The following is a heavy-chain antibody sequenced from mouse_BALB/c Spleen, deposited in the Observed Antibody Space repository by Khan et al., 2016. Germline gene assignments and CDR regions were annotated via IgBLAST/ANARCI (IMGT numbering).Heavy chain of an antibody. D-gene: IGHD1-1*01. CDR2: IYPGDGDT. CDR3: ASYYGSSYDYFDY. J-gene: IGHJ2*01. V-gene: IGHV1-87*01. CDR1: GYTFTSYW. Sequence: QVQLQQSGAELARPGASVKLSCKASGYTFTSYWMQWVKQRPGQGLEWIGAIYPGDGDTRYTQKFKGKATLTADKSSSTAYMQLSSLASEDSEVYYCASYYGSSYDYFDYWGQGTTLTVSS.